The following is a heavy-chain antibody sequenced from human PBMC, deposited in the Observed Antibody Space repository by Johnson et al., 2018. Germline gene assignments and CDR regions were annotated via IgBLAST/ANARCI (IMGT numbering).Heavy chain of an antibody. D-gene: IGHD6-19*01. CDR1: GLTFSSYW. V-gene: IGHV3-74*01. Sequence: VQLQESGGGLVQPGGSLRLSCAASGLTFSSYWMQWVRQAPGKGLVWVSRINSDGSSISYADSVTGRFTIARDNAKYTLYLQMNSLRAEDTAVYYCDRGAVAENDAFDIWGQGTLVTVSS. CDR2: INSDGSSI. CDR3: DRGAVAENDAFDI. J-gene: IGHJ3*02.